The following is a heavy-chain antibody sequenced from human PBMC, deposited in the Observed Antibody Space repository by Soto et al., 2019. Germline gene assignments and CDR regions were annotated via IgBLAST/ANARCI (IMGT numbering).Heavy chain of an antibody. V-gene: IGHV1-69*01. CDR2: IIPIFGTA. D-gene: IGHD3-22*01. CDR1: GGTFSSYA. J-gene: IGHJ3*02. CDR3: ARVLKGYYDNSGYAFDI. Sequence: QVQLVQSGAEVKKPGSSVKVSCKASGGTFSSYAISWVRQAPGQGLEWMGGIIPIFGTANYAQKFQGRVTITADGSTSTADMELSSLRSEDTDVYYFARVLKGYYDNSGYAFDIWGQGTIVTVSS.